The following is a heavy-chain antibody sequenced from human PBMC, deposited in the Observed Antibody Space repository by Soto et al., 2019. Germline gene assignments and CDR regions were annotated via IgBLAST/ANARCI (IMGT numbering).Heavy chain of an antibody. CDR2: ISAYNGNT. D-gene: IGHD3-22*01. CDR1: GYTFTSYG. J-gene: IGHJ3*02. Sequence: ASVKVSCKASGYTFTSYGISWVRQAPGQGLEWMGWISAYNGNTNYAQKLQGRVTMTTDTSTSTAYMELRSLRSDDTAVYYCARVRVNYHSLGAFDIWGQGTMVTVSS. V-gene: IGHV1-18*01. CDR3: ARVRVNYHSLGAFDI.